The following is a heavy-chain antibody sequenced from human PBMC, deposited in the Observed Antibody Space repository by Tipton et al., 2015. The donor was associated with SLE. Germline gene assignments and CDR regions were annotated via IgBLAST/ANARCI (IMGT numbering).Heavy chain of an antibody. D-gene: IGHD4-11*01. CDR2: IYSSGTK. J-gene: IGHJ2*01. CDR3: AREFLNPVTTVHYYFDL. Sequence: TLSLTCTVSGGSISYDYWGWIRQSAGKGLEWIGRIYSSGTKDYNPSLKSRLSMSIDASTNQVSLRLSSVTAADTAVYYCAREFLNPVTTVHYYFDLWGRGTLVTVSS. CDR1: GGSISYDY. V-gene: IGHV4-4*07.